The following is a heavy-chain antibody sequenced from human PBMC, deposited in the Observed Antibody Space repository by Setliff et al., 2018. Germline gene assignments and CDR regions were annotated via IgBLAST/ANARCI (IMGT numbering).Heavy chain of an antibody. V-gene: IGHV4-59*01. CDR3: ARIRGPTGNCQEAFDI. D-gene: IGHD1-1*01. J-gene: IGHJ3*02. Sequence: SETLSLTCTVSGGSMTSYYWTWIRQPPGEGLEWIGYIFYSGNTEYNPSLKSRVTISIDTSKSQFSLKLTSVTAADTAVYYCARIRGPTGNCQEAFDIWSEGTMVTVSS. CDR2: IFYSGNT. CDR1: GGSMTSYY.